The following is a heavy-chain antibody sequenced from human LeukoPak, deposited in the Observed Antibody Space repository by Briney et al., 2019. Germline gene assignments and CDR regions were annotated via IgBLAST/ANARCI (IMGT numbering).Heavy chain of an antibody. CDR1: GYTFTSYY. V-gene: IGHV1-46*01. CDR2: INPSGGST. Sequence: ASVKVSCKASGYTFTSYYMHWVRQAPGQGLEWMRIINPSGGSTSYAQKFQGRVTMTRDTSTSTVYMELSSLRSEDTAVYYCARACGSDIVVVPAALDPWGQGTLVTVSS. D-gene: IGHD2-2*01. CDR3: ARACGSDIVVVPAALDP. J-gene: IGHJ5*02.